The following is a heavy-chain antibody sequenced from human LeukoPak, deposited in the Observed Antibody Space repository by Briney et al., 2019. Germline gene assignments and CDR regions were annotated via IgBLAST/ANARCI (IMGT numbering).Heavy chain of an antibody. CDR3: ARARWTSTVTTYYLDY. D-gene: IGHD4-17*01. V-gene: IGHV1-3*01. J-gene: IGHJ4*02. CDR1: GYTFTDYA. Sequence: ASVKVSCKASGYTFTDYAVQWVRQVPGQRLEWMGWINAGNGKIKYSQKFQDRVTITRDTSATTAYLDLSSLKSEDTAVYYCARARWTSTVTTYYLDYWGQGTLVTVSS. CDR2: INAGNGKI.